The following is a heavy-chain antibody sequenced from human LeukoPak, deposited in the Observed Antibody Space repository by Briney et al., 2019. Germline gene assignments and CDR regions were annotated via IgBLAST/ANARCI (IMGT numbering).Heavy chain of an antibody. J-gene: IGHJ4*02. V-gene: IGHV3-7*01. Sequence: GGSLRLSCVVSVFDFSGFSMSWVRQAPGKGLEWVAIMDEYGSDIFYVESVKGRFIISRANARNSLYLQMNNLRAEDTAVYYCARPRGCGSARCNNFDYWGQGTLVTVSS. CDR3: ARPRGCGSARCNNFDY. CDR1: VFDFSGFS. D-gene: IGHD2-2*01. CDR2: MDEYGSDI.